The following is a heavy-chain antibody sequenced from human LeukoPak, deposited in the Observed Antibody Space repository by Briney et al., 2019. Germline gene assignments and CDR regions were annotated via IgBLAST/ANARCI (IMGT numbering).Heavy chain of an antibody. CDR2: IYSGGST. CDR3: ARDLRISHDYSGYVSIPFFNGDARYGMDV. Sequence: GGSLRLSCAASGFIVSSNYMSWVRQAPGKGLEWVSVIYSGGSTYYADSVKGRFTISRDNSKNTLYLQMDSLRAEDTAVYYCARDLRISHDYSGYVSIPFFNGDARYGMDVWGQGTTVTVSS. CDR1: GFIVSSNY. V-gene: IGHV3-53*01. J-gene: IGHJ6*02. D-gene: IGHD4-17*01.